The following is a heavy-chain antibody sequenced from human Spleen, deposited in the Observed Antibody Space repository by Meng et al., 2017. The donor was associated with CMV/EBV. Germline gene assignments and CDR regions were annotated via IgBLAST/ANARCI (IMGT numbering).Heavy chain of an antibody. V-gene: IGHV3-48*03. CDR3: AKKSVQILSHFDF. CDR1: SFYE. J-gene: IGHJ4*02. CDR2: ISGSGSTK. D-gene: IGHD2-15*01. Sequence: LSFYEMHWVRQAPGKGLEWVSYISGSGSTKYYADSVRGRFTISRDNAENSLCLQMNSLRAEDTAVYYCAKKSVQILSHFDFWGQGTLVTVSS.